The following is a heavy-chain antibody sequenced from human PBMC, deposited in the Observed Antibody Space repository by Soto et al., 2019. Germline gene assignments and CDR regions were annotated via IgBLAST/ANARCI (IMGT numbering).Heavy chain of an antibody. Sequence: SQTLSLTCAISGDSVSSNSAAWNWIRQSPSRGLEWLGRTYYRSKWYNDYAVSVKSRITINPDTSKNQFSLQLNSVTPEDTAVYYCARAIVVVPAAIMTYYYYMDVWGKGTTVTVSS. CDR1: GDSVSSNSAA. CDR3: ARAIVVVPAAIMTYYYYMDV. J-gene: IGHJ6*03. CDR2: TYYRSKWYN. D-gene: IGHD2-2*01. V-gene: IGHV6-1*01.